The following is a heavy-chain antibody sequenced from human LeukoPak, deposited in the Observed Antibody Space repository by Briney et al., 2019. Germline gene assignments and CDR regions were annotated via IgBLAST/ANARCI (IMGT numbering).Heavy chain of an antibody. CDR1: GFTFSDYA. CDR2: VISGGGVT. Sequence: PGGSLRLSCAASGFTFSDYAMTWVRQAPGKGLEWVSTVISGGGVTYYTDSVKGRFTISRGNSKNMLFLQMNSLGAEDTALYYCARNYGDYFHALGIWGQGTVVTVSS. J-gene: IGHJ3*02. V-gene: IGHV3-23*01. D-gene: IGHD4-17*01. CDR3: ARNYGDYFHALGI.